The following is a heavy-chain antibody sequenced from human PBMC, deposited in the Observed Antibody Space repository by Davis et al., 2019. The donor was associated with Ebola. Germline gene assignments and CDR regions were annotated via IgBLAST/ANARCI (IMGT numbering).Heavy chain of an antibody. CDR2: IWYDGSNK. Sequence: PGGSLRLSCAASGFTFSSYGMHWVRQAPGKGLEWVAVIWYDGSNKYYADSVKGRFTISRDNSKNTLYLQMNSLRAEDTAVYYCARDTRYSSSGGDGMDVWGQGTTVTVSS. CDR1: GFTFSSYG. J-gene: IGHJ6*02. D-gene: IGHD6-6*01. V-gene: IGHV3-33*01. CDR3: ARDTRYSSSGGDGMDV.